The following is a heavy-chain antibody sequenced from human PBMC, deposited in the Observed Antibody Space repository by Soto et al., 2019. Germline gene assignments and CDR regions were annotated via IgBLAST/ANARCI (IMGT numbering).Heavy chain of an antibody. CDR3: ARARTGGVIWFDP. CDR1: GDSVSSNSDA. CDR2: TYYRYKGYN. J-gene: IGHJ5*02. D-gene: IGHD7-27*01. V-gene: IGHV6-1*01. Sequence: SQTLSLTWAISGDSVSSNSDAWNWIRQSPSRGLEWLGRTYYRYKGYNDYAVSEKRRITINPDTSKNQLSLQLKSVTPEDTAVYHCARARTGGVIWFDPWGKGPWFTVSS.